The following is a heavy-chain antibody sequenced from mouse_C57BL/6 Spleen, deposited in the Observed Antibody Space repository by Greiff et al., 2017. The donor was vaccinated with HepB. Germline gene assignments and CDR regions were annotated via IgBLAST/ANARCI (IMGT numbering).Heavy chain of an antibody. J-gene: IGHJ3*01. Sequence: EVKVVESAGGLVQPGSSMKLSCTASGFTFSDYYMAWVRQVPEKGLEWVANINYDGSSTYYLDSLKSRFIISRDNAKNILYLQMSSLKSEDTATYYCARDAGIYYDYDGVFAYWGQGTLVTVSA. CDR3: ARDAGIYYDYDGVFAY. D-gene: IGHD2-4*01. CDR1: GFTFSDYY. V-gene: IGHV5-16*01. CDR2: INYDGSST.